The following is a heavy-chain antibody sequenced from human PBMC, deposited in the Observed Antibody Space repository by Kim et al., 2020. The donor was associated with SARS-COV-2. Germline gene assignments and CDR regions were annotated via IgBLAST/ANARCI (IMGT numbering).Heavy chain of an antibody. J-gene: IGHJ6*02. CDR1: GFTFSSYA. D-gene: IGHD6-13*01. CDR3: AKASRRYSSSWYDCYYYGMDV. Sequence: GGSLRLSCAASGFTFSSYAMSWVRQAPGKGLEWVSAISGSGGSTYYADSVKGRFTISRDNSKNTLYLQMNSLRAEDTAVYYCAKASRRYSSSWYDCYYYGMDVGGQGTTVTVSS. CDR2: ISGSGGST. V-gene: IGHV3-23*01.